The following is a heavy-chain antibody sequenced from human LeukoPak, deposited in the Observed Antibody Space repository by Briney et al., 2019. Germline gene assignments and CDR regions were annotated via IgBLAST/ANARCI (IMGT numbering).Heavy chain of an antibody. CDR3: ARDRGVVVAATPRGYAFDI. J-gene: IGHJ3*02. CDR1: GVTFSSYA. D-gene: IGHD2-15*01. V-gene: IGHV1-69*13. Sequence: ASVKVSCKASGVTFSSYAISWVRQAPGQGLEWMGGIIPIFGTANYAQKFQGRVTITADESTSTAYMELSSLRSEDTAVYYCARDRGVVVAATPRGYAFDIWGQGTMVTVSS. CDR2: IIPIFGTA.